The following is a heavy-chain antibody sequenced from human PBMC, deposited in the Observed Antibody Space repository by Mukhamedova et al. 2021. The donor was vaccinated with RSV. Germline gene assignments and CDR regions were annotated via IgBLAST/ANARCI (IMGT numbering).Heavy chain of an antibody. CDR2: IYYSGST. J-gene: IGHJ6*02. CDR3: ARVGYYGSGSPYGHNYGMDV. V-gene: IGHV4-59*01. Sequence: IYYSGSTNYNPSLKSRVTISVDTSKNQFSLKLSSVTAADTAVYYCARVGYYGSGSPYGHNYGMDVWGQGTTVTVSS. D-gene: IGHD3-10*01.